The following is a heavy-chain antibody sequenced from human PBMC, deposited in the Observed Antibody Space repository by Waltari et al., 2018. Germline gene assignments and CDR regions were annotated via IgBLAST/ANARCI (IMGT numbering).Heavy chain of an antibody. D-gene: IGHD3-9*01. Sequence: QVQRVESGGGVGQPGRSLRLSCVASGFTFSNYGVHWVRQGPGKGLEWVAVISYDGNNKYYADSVKGRFTISRDNSKNTLYLQMNSLRAEDTAVYYCATDPRPGHDILTGYFDQWGQGTLVTVSS. CDR2: ISYDGNNK. V-gene: IGHV3-30-3*01. CDR1: GFTFSNYG. J-gene: IGHJ4*02. CDR3: ATDPRPGHDILTGYFDQ.